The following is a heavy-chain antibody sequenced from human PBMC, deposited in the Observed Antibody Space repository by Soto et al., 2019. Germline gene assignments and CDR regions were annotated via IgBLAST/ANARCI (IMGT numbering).Heavy chain of an antibody. Sequence: PGGSLRLSCAASGFTFSDYYMSWIRQAPGKGLEWVSYISSSGSTIYYADSVKGRFNISRDNAKNSLYLQMNSLRAEDTAVYYCARVPEKREYNYSSSWYRISFWDYYYYYMDVWGKGTTVTVSS. J-gene: IGHJ6*03. D-gene: IGHD6-13*01. CDR3: ARVPEKREYNYSSSWYRISFWDYYYYYMDV. CDR2: ISSSGSTI. V-gene: IGHV3-11*01. CDR1: GFTFSDYY.